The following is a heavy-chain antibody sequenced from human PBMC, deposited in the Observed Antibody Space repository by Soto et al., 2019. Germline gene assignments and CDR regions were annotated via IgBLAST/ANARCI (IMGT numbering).Heavy chain of an antibody. D-gene: IGHD6-19*01. Sequence: SETLSLTCAVLGGSISSSNWWSWVRQPPGKGLEWIGEIYHSGSTNYNPSLKSRVTISVDKSKNQFSLKLSSVTAADTAVYYCARETAVAAPFWMDVWGQGTTVTVSS. V-gene: IGHV4-4*02. CDR3: ARETAVAAPFWMDV. CDR2: IYHSGST. J-gene: IGHJ6*02. CDR1: GGSISSSNW.